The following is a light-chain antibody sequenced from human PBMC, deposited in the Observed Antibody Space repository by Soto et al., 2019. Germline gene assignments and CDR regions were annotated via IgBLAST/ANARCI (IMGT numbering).Light chain of an antibody. J-gene: IGKJ4*01. CDR1: QTITSN. CDR2: DAS. V-gene: IGKV3-15*01. CDR3: QQYSTWVT. Sequence: EIVMTQSPVTLSLSPGDTATLSCRASQTITSNLAWYQQKPGQPPRLLIYDASTRATGLPARFSGSGSGTEVTLTISNLQSEDFAVYYCQQYSTWVTFGGGTQVEIE.